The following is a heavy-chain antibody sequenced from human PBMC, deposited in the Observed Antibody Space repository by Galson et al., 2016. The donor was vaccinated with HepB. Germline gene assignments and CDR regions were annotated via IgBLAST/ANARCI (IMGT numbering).Heavy chain of an antibody. Sequence: TLSLTCSVSGGAINSAYHWSWIRQHPGKGLEWIGYISYTGLTNYKSSLKSRVTMSIDTSKNQFSIKVSAVTDADMAVYYWARGPPDYLASGSFESGWFDPWGRGTLVTVSS. CDR3: ARGPPDYLASGSFESGWFDP. CDR2: ISYTGLT. D-gene: IGHD3-10*01. J-gene: IGHJ5*02. CDR1: GGAINSAYH. V-gene: IGHV4-31*03.